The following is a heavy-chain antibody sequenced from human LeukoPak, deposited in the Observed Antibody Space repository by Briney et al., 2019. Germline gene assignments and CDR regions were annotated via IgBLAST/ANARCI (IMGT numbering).Heavy chain of an antibody. CDR1: GFKFNDYY. CDR3: ARNIRLAGYHYYYYMDV. V-gene: IGHV3-11*04. Sequence: GGSLRLSCAASGFKFNDYYMSWIRQTPGKGLEWISYISSSGATIYYADSVKGRFTISRDNVQNSLYLHMSGLRAEDTAVYYCARNIRLAGYHYYYYMDVWGKGSTVTVSS. CDR2: ISSSGATI. J-gene: IGHJ6*03. D-gene: IGHD2/OR15-2a*01.